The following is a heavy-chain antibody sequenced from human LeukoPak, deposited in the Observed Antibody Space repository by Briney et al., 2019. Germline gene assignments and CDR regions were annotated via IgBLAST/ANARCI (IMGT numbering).Heavy chain of an antibody. CDR3: ARTNWGLTRWFDP. CDR1: GGSISSSSYY. J-gene: IGHJ5*02. CDR2: IFYSGST. Sequence: SETLALTCTVSGGSISSSSYYWGWIRQPPGKGLEWIGSIFYSGSTYHNPSLKSRVTISVDTSKNQFSLKLSSVTAADTAVYYCARTNWGLTRWFDPWGQGTLVTVSS. V-gene: IGHV4-39*01. D-gene: IGHD7-27*01.